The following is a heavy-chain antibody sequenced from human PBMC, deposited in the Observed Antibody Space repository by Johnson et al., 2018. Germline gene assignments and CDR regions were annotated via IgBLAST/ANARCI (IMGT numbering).Heavy chain of an antibody. J-gene: IGHJ3*02. D-gene: IGHD3-10*01. V-gene: IGHV3-30*18. Sequence: VQLVETGGGVVQPGRSLRLSCAASGFTFSSYGMHWVRQAPGKGLEWVAVISYDGSNKYYAASVKGRSTISRDNSKNTLYLQMNSLRAEDTAVYYCAKESYYGSGSRRAFDIWGQGTMVTVSS. CDR2: ISYDGSNK. CDR1: GFTFSSYG. CDR3: AKESYYGSGSRRAFDI.